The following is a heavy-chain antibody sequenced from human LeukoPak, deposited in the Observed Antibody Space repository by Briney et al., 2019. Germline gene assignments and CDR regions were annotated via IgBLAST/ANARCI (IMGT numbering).Heavy chain of an antibody. CDR1: GFTFSSYS. V-gene: IGHV3-21*01. CDR3: ARDQGMGFGEPDYYYYGMDV. J-gene: IGHJ6*02. Sequence: SGGSLRLSCAASGFTFSSYSMNWVRQAPGKGLEWVSSISSSSSYIYYADSVKGRFTISRDNAKNSLYLQMNSLRAEDTAVYYCARDQGMGFGEPDYYYYGMDVWGQGTTVTVSS. CDR2: ISSSSSYI. D-gene: IGHD3-10*01.